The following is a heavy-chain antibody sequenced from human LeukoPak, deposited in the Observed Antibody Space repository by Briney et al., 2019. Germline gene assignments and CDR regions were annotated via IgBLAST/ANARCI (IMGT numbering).Heavy chain of an antibody. J-gene: IGHJ4*02. D-gene: IGHD1-26*01. V-gene: IGHV1-3*01. Sequence: ASVKVSCKASGYTFTSYAMRWVRQAPGQRLEWMGWINAGNGNTKYSQTFQGRVTITRDTSTSTPYMELSSLRSEDTAVYYCATVGSGSYFIFDYWGQGTLVTVSS. CDR2: INAGNGNT. CDR3: ATVGSGSYFIFDY. CDR1: GYTFTSYA.